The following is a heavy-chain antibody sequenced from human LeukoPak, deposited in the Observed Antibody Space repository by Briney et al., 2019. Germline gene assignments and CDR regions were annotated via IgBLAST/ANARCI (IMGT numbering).Heavy chain of an antibody. CDR3: ARGSSSGYYPIDY. V-gene: IGHV4-34*01. J-gene: IGHJ4*02. CDR1: GGSFSGYY. Sequence: SETLSLTCAVYGGSFSGYYWSWIRQPPGRGLEWIGEINHFGRTNYNPSLKSRVTISIDTTKNQISLKLRSVTAADTAVYYCARGSSSGYYPIDYWGQGTLVSVSS. D-gene: IGHD3-22*01. CDR2: INHFGRT.